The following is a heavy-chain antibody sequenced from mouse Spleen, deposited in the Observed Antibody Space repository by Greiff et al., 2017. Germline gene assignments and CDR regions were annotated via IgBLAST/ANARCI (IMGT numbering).Heavy chain of an antibody. CDR1: GYTFTSYW. Sequence: QVQLQQPGAELVRPGTSVKLSCKASGYTFTSYWMHWVKQRPGQGLEWIGVIDPSDSYTNYNQKFKGKATLTVDTSSSTAYMQLSSLTSEDSAVYYCARGDYYDGSTWFAYWGQGTLVTVSA. D-gene: IGHD1-1*01. CDR2: IDPSDSYT. CDR3: ARGDYYDGSTWFAY. V-gene: IGHV1-59*01. J-gene: IGHJ3*01.